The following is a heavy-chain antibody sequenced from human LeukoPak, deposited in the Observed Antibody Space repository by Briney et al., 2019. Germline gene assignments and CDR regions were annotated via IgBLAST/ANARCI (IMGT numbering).Heavy chain of an antibody. Sequence: GGSLRLSCTASGFTFGDYAMSWVRQAPGKGLEWVSSISSSSSYIYYADSVKGRFTISRDNAKNSLYLQMNSLRAEDTAVYYCARENSAFDIWGQGTMVTVSS. V-gene: IGHV3-21*01. D-gene: IGHD2/OR15-2a*01. CDR3: ARENSAFDI. CDR2: ISSSSSYI. CDR1: GFTFGDYA. J-gene: IGHJ3*02.